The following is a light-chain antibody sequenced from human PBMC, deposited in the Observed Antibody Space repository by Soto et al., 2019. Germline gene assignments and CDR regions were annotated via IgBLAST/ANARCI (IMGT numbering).Light chain of an antibody. CDR2: GAS. V-gene: IGKV3-20*01. J-gene: IGKJ1*01. Sequence: DIDLTQSPATLSLSPGERVTLSCRASQTVHSSFVAWYQQKPGQAPRLLIYGASTRATGVPDRFGGSGSGTDFTLTISSLEPEDFAVYFCQHYGRSSWTFGQGTKVEIK. CDR1: QTVHSSF. CDR3: QHYGRSSWT.